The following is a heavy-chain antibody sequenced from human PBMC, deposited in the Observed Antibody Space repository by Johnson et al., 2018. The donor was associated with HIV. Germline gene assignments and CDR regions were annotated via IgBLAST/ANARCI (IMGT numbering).Heavy chain of an antibody. V-gene: IGHV3-30*02. CDR3: AKDSDAGDAFDI. CDR2: IWYDGSNK. Sequence: QVQLVESGGGVVQPGRSLRLSCAASGFTFSSYGMHWVRQAPGKGLEWVAFIWYDGSNKYYADSVEGRFTISRDTSKNTLYLQMNSQRAEDTAVYYCAKDSDAGDAFDIWGQGTMVTVSS. CDR1: GFTFSSYG. J-gene: IGHJ3*02.